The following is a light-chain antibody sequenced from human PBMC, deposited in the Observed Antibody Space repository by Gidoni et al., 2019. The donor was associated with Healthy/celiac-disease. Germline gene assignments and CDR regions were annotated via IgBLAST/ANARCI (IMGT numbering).Light chain of an antibody. V-gene: IGLV2-14*01. CDR3: SSYTSSSMV. Sequence: QSALTQPASVAGSPGQSITISCTGTSSDFGGYKYVSWYQQHPGKAPKLMIYDVSNRPSGVSNRFSGSKSGNTASLTISGLQAEDEADYYCSSYTSSSMVFGGGTKLTVL. CDR1: SSDFGGYKY. J-gene: IGLJ3*02. CDR2: DVS.